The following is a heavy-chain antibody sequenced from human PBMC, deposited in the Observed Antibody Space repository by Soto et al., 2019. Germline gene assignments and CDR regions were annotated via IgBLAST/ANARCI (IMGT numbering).Heavy chain of an antibody. D-gene: IGHD6-6*01. J-gene: IGHJ5*02. CDR1: GYTFTSYA. V-gene: IGHV1-3*01. CDR3: ARDTKQLDWFDP. Sequence: ASVKVSCKASGYTFTSYAMHWVRQAPGQRLEWMGWINAGNGNTKYSQKFQGRVTITRDTSASTAYMELSSLRSEDTAVYYCARDTKQLDWFDPWGQGTLVTVSS. CDR2: INAGNGNT.